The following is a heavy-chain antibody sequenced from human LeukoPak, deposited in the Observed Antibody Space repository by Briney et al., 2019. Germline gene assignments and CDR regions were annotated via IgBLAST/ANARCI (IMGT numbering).Heavy chain of an antibody. Sequence: GASVKVSCKASGYSFSAYYMHWVRQAPGQGLEWMGCIVPNSGGTDYAQKFQGRVTMTRDTSTSTAYMELSRLRSDDTAVFYCALSVGATMGFDYWGQGTLVTVSS. D-gene: IGHD1-26*01. J-gene: IGHJ4*02. CDR2: IVPNSGGT. CDR3: ALSVGATMGFDY. CDR1: GYSFSAYY. V-gene: IGHV1-2*02.